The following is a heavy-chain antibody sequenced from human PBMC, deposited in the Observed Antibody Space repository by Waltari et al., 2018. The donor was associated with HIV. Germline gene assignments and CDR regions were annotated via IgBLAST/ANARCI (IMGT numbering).Heavy chain of an antibody. V-gene: IGHV4-61*02. D-gene: IGHD6-19*01. Sequence: QVQLQESGPGLVKPSQTLSLTCTGSGCSLSSGSYSWSWIRQPAGKGLEWIGRVYTSGTTNYNPSLKSRVTISVDTSKNQISLKMRSVTAADTAVYYCARVSLAGWFDPWGQGTLVTVSS. J-gene: IGHJ5*02. CDR1: GCSLSSGSYS. CDR3: ARVSLAGWFDP. CDR2: VYTSGTT.